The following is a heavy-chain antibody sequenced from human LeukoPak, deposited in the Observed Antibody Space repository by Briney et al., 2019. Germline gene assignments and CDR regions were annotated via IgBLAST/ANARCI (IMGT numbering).Heavy chain of an antibody. J-gene: IGHJ4*02. CDR2: TYYRSKWYN. CDR3: ARGGYYGSGSYYSAQTSVFDY. CDR1: GDSVSSNSAA. Sequence: SQTLSLTCAISGDSVSSNSAAWNWIRQSPSRGLEWLGRTYYRSKWYNDYAVSVKSRIAINPDTSKNQFSLQLNSVTPEDTAVYYCARGGYYGSGSYYSAQTSVFDYWGQGTLVTVSS. V-gene: IGHV6-1*01. D-gene: IGHD3-10*01.